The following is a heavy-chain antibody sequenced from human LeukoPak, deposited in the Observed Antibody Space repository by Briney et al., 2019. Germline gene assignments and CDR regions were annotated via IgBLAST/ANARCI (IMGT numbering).Heavy chain of an antibody. CDR3: ARSGLNRFDY. CDR1: GFTFSTFA. J-gene: IGHJ4*02. D-gene: IGHD2-15*01. CDR2: IFPSGGEI. Sequence: GGSLRLSCAASGFTFSTFAMIWVRQPPGKGLEWVSSIFPSGGEIHYADSVRGRFTISRDNSKKTLYLQMNSLRAEDTAAYYCARSGLNRFDYWGQGTLVSVSS. V-gene: IGHV3-23*01.